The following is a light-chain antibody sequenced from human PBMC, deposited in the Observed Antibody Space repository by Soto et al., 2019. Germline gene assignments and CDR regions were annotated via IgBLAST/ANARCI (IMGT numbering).Light chain of an antibody. CDR3: QAWDSSTVL. CDR1: KLGDTY. CDR2: QDV. J-gene: IGLJ2*01. V-gene: IGLV3-1*01. Sequence: SYELTQPPSVSVSPGQTASITCSGDKLGDTYACWYQQKPGQSPGLVIYQDVKRPSGIPERFSGSKSGNTATLTISGTQAMDEADYYCQAWDSSTVLFSGGTKLTVL.